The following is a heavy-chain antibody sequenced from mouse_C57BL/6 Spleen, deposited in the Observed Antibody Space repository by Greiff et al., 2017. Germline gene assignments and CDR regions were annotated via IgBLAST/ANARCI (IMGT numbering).Heavy chain of an antibody. CDR2: IYPGSGST. J-gene: IGHJ4*01. V-gene: IGHV1-55*01. CDR1: GYTFTSYW. D-gene: IGHD1-1*01. CDR3: AREGFLYYGSSYAMDY. Sequence: VQLQQSGAELVKPGASVKMSCKASGYTFTSYWITWVKQRPGQGLEWIGDIYPGSGSTNYNEKFKSKATLTVDTSSSTAYMQLSSLTSEDSAVYYCAREGFLYYGSSYAMDYWGQGTSVTVSS.